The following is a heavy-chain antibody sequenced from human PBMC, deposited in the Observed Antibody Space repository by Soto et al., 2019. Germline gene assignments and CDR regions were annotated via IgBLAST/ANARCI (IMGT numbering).Heavy chain of an antibody. CDR1: GGSISSSNW. CDR3: ARVRQGCSSTSCYFDH. D-gene: IGHD2-2*01. CDR2: IHHSGST. V-gene: IGHV4-4*02. Sequence: ETLSLTCAVSGGSISSSNWWNWVRQPPGKGLEWIGEIHHSGSTNYNPSLKSRVTISVDKSKNQFSLKLNSVNAADTAVYYCARVRQGCSSTSCYFDHWGQGTLVTVSS. J-gene: IGHJ5*02.